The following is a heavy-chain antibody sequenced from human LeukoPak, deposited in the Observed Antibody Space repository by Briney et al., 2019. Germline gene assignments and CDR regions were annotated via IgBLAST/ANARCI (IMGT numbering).Heavy chain of an antibody. Sequence: PGGSLRLSCTASGFTFCDYAMSSVRQAPGKGLEWVGFIRSKAYGGTTEYAASVKGRFTISRDDSKSIAYLQMNSLKTEDTAVYYCTRAMTKEEIFYYYYYMDVWGKGTTVTISS. CDR1: GFTFCDYA. CDR2: IRSKAYGGTT. CDR3: TRAMTKEEIFYYYYYMDV. V-gene: IGHV3-49*04. D-gene: IGHD3-3*01. J-gene: IGHJ6*03.